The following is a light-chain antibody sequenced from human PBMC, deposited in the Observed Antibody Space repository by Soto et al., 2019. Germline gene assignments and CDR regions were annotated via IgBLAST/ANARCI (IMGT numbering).Light chain of an antibody. J-gene: IGKJ4*01. V-gene: IGKV3-15*01. CDR1: RSISRN. CDR2: GAS. CDR3: QPHNNWPVVT. Sequence: EMVLTQSPATLSGSPGERVTLSCWASRSISRNLAWYQQKAGQAARLLIYGASTRATGIPDRFSGRGSGTEFTLTINGLQSEDFATYYCQPHNNWPVVTFGGGTKVDIK.